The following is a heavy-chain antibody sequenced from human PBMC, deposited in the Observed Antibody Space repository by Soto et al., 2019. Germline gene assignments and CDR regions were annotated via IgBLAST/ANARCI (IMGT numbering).Heavy chain of an antibody. Sequence: QVQLQESGPGLVKPSETLSLTCTVSGGSISSYYWSWIRQPPGKGLEWIGYIYYSGSTNYNPSLKSRVNISVDTSKNQFSLKLSSVTAADTAVYYCARQQWLVLNAFDIWGQGTMVTVSS. D-gene: IGHD6-19*01. J-gene: IGHJ3*02. V-gene: IGHV4-59*01. CDR2: IYYSGST. CDR1: GGSISSYY. CDR3: ARQQWLVLNAFDI.